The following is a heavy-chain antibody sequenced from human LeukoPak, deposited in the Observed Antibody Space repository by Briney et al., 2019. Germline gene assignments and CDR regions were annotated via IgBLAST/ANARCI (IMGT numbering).Heavy chain of an antibody. CDR3: ARVYASYQLLKNWFDP. J-gene: IGHJ5*02. Sequence: ASVKVFCKASGYTFTSYDINWVRQATGQGLEWMGIINPSGGSTSYAQKFQGRVTMTRDTSTSTVYMELSSLRSEDTAVYYCARVYASYQLLKNWFDPWGQGTLVTVSS. V-gene: IGHV1-46*01. CDR2: INPSGGST. CDR1: GYTFTSYD. D-gene: IGHD2-2*01.